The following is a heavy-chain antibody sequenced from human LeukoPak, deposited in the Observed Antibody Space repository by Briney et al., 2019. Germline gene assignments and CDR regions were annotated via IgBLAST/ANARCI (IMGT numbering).Heavy chain of an antibody. CDR2: IYPGDSDT. CDR3: ATTRLGGGDAFDI. Sequence: GESLKISCKGSGYKFTSKWIGWVRQMPGKGLEWMGIIYPGDSDTRYSPSFQGQVTISADKSISTAYLQWSSLKASDTATYYCATTRLGGGDAFDIWGQGTMVTVSS. V-gene: IGHV5-51*01. CDR1: GYKFTSKW. J-gene: IGHJ3*02. D-gene: IGHD3-16*01.